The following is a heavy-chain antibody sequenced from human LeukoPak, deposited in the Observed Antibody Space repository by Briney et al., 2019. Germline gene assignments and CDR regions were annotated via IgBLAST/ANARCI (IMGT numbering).Heavy chain of an antibody. Sequence: SVKVSCKASGGTFSSYAISWVRQAPGQGLEWMGGIIPIFGTANYAQKFQGRVTITADKSTSTAYMELSSLRSEDTAVYYCARDRGSQIISSTSWSLGYWGLGTLVTVSS. V-gene: IGHV1-69*06. CDR1: GGTFSSYA. CDR3: ARDRGSQIISSTSWSLGY. J-gene: IGHJ4*02. CDR2: IIPIFGTA. D-gene: IGHD2-2*01.